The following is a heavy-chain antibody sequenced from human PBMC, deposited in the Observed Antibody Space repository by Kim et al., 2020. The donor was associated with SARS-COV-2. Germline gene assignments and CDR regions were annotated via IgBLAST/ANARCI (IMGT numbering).Heavy chain of an antibody. Sequence: GGSLRLSCSASGFTFSSYAMHWVRQAPGKGLEYVSAISSNGGSTYYADSVKGRFTISRDNSKNTLYLQMSSLRAEDTAVYYCVKGGYSSSSGPGDWGQGTLVTVSS. CDR2: ISSNGGST. D-gene: IGHD6-6*01. J-gene: IGHJ4*02. CDR3: VKGGYSSSSGPGD. V-gene: IGHV3-64D*09. CDR1: GFTFSSYA.